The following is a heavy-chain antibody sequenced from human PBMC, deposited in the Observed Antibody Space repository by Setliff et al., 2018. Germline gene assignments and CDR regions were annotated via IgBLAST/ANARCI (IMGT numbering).Heavy chain of an antibody. V-gene: IGHV1-69*13. CDR2: TIPMFDRP. CDR1: GGTFKNHA. Sequence: ASVKVSCKTSGGTFKNHAISWVRQAPGQGLEWMGGTIPMFDRPNYAQKFQGRVAITADESTNTAYIEISSLRYEDTAVYYCARGYQVTPPRADAFDIWGQGTLVTVSS. J-gene: IGHJ3*02. D-gene: IGHD2-2*01. CDR3: ARGYQVTPPRADAFDI.